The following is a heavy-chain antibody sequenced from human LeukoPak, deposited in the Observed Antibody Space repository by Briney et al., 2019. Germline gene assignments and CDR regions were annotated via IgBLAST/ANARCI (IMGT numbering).Heavy chain of an antibody. CDR1: GYSFTTYW. V-gene: IGHV5-10-1*01. Sequence: GESLRISCKGSGYSFTTYWISWVRQLPGKGLEWMGWIDPSDSYTNYSPSFQGHVTLSADKSISTAYLQWSSLKASDTAMYYCARGWFGELSDRVFDAWGQGTLVTVSS. CDR3: ARGWFGELSDRVFDA. CDR2: IDPSDSYT. J-gene: IGHJ5*02. D-gene: IGHD3-10*01.